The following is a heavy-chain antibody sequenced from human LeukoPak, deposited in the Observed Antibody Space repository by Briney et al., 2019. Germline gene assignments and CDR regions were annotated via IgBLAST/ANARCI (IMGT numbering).Heavy chain of an antibody. CDR1: GGTFSSYA. Sequence: SVKVSCKASGGTFSSYAISWVRQAPGQGLEWMGGIIPIFGTANYAQKFQGRVTITADESTSTAYMELSSLRSEDTAVYCCARDAVGATPGAFDIWGQGTMVTVSS. CDR2: IIPIFGTA. D-gene: IGHD1-26*01. CDR3: ARDAVGATPGAFDI. J-gene: IGHJ3*02. V-gene: IGHV1-69*13.